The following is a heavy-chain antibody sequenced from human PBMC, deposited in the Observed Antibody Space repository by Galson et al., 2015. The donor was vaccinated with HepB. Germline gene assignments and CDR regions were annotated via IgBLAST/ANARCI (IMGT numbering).Heavy chain of an antibody. CDR3: ARVADCSSTSCYLYYYYMDV. D-gene: IGHD2-2*01. V-gene: IGHV3-30-3*01. CDR2: ISFDGGTK. Sequence: SLRLSCAASGFTFSTYTVNWVRQAPGKGLEWVAGISFDGGTKYYADSVKGRFTISRDNSKNTRYLQMNTLRAEDTAVYYCARVADCSSTSCYLYYYYMDVWGKGTTVTVSS. CDR1: GFTFSTYT. J-gene: IGHJ6*03.